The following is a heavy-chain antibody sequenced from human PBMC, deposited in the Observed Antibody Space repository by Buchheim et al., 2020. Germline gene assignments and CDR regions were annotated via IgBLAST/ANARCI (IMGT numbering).Heavy chain of an antibody. Sequence: QVQLQESGPGLVKPSETLSLTCTVSGGSVSSGSYYWSWIRQPPGKGLEWIGYIYYSGSTNYNPSLKSRVTISVDTSKNQFSLKLSSVTAADTAVYYCARVRNAHDFWSGLAIDYWGQGTL. CDR3: ARVRNAHDFWSGLAIDY. CDR1: GGSVSSGSYY. D-gene: IGHD3-3*01. V-gene: IGHV4-61*01. CDR2: IYYSGST. J-gene: IGHJ4*02.